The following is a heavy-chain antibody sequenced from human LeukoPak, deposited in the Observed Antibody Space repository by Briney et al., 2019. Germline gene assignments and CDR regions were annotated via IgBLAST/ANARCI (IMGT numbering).Heavy chain of an antibody. Sequence: PSETLSLTCTASGGSISSSSYYWGWIRQPPGKGLEWIGNVYYSESTYYNPSPKSRVTISVDTSKNQFSLKLSSVTAADTAVYYCARHVTAVARRDFDYWGQGTLVTVSS. CDR3: ARHVTAVARRDFDY. CDR2: VYYSEST. D-gene: IGHD6-19*01. V-gene: IGHV4-39*01. CDR1: GGSISSSSYY. J-gene: IGHJ4*02.